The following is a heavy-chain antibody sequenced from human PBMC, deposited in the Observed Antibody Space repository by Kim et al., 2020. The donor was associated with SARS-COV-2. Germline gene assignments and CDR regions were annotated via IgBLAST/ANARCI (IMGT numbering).Heavy chain of an antibody. CDR2: IYYSGST. Sequence: SETLSLTCTVSGGSISSSSYYWGWIRQPPGKGLEWIGSIYYSGSTYYNPSLKSRVTISVDTSKNQFSLKLSSVTAADTAVYYCARLKGYYGSGSYTYFD. V-gene: IGHV4-39*01. J-gene: IGHJ4*01. D-gene: IGHD3-10*01. CDR1: GGSISSSSYY. CDR3: ARLKGYYGSGSYTYFD.